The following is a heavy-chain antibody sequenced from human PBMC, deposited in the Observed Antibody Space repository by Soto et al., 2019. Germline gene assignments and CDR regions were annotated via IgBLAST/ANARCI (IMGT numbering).Heavy chain of an antibody. CDR3: ATYHASDWETYGFRH. CDR2: IKTDGSEE. CDR1: GLTFRTYL. J-gene: IGHJ4*02. V-gene: IGHV3-7*01. D-gene: IGHD3-16*02. Sequence: EVQLVESGGDLVQPGGSLKLSCRTSGLTFRTYLMSWVRQAPGKGLEWVANIKTDGSEEYYADSVEGRFTISRDNTKNSLYLQMNSLRADDTAMYYCATYHASDWETYGFRHWGQGTLVTVSS.